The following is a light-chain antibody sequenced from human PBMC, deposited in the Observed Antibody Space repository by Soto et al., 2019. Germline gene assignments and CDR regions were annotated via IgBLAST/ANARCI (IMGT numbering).Light chain of an antibody. CDR1: EGIRMY. V-gene: IGKV1-39*01. CDR2: AAS. CDR3: QQSYRSPFT. J-gene: IGKJ3*01. Sequence: DIQMTQSPSSLSASVGDRVTVTCRASEGIRMYLNWYLHKPGEAPKLLMYAASTLQTGVPSRFRASGSGTDFNLTISSLQPEDFATYYCQQSYRSPFTFGPGTKVDIK.